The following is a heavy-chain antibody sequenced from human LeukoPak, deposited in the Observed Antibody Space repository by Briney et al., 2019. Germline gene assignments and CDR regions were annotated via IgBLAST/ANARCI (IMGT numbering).Heavy chain of an antibody. J-gene: IGHJ4*02. V-gene: IGHV3-30*02. CDR3: ARDGDDYYGSGSYSDY. Sequence: GGSLRLSCAASGFTFDDYAMHWVRQAPGKGLEWVTFIRYDGSNKYYAASVKGRFTISRDNSKNTLHLQMNSLRAEDTAVYYCARDGDDYYGSGSYSDYWGQGTLVTVSS. CDR1: GFTFDDYA. CDR2: IRYDGSNK. D-gene: IGHD3-10*01.